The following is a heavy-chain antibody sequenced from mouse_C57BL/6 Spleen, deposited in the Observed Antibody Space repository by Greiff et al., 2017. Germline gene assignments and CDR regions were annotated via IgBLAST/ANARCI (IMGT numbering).Heavy chain of an antibody. CDR2: IVPETGGT. CDR1: GYTFTDYE. J-gene: IGHJ2*01. V-gene: IGHV1-15*01. CDR3: TRYSNYDGSLDY. D-gene: IGHD1-1*01. Sequence: QVQLKQSGAELVRPGASVTLSCKASGYTFTDYEMHWVKQTPVHGLEWIGAIVPETGGTAYNQKFKGKAILTADKSSSTAYMELRSLTSEDSAVYYCTRYSNYDGSLDYWGQGTTLTVSS.